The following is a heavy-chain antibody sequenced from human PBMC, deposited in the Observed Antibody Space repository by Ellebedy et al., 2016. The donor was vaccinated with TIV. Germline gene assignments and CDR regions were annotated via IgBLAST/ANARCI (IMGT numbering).Heavy chain of an antibody. CDR2: IYSGGST. CDR3: ARRPNYYGMDV. V-gene: IGHV3-53*01. J-gene: IGHJ6*02. CDR1: GFTVSSNY. D-gene: IGHD6-6*01. Sequence: GESLKISCAASGFTVSSNYMSWVRQAPGKGLEWVSVIYSGGSTYYADSVKGRFTISRDNSKNTPYLQMNSLRAEDTAVYYCARRPNYYGMDVWGQGTTVTVSS.